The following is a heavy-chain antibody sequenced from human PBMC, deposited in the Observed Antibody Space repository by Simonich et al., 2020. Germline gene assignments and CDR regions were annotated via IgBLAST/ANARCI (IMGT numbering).Heavy chain of an antibody. CDR2: INPNRGRK. J-gene: IGHJ6*03. D-gene: IGHD1-26*01. V-gene: IGHV1-2*02. CDR1: GYTFTGYY. Sequence: QVQLVQSGAEVKKPGASVKVSCKASGYTFTGYYMHWVRQAPGQGLEGSGWINPNRGRKNYAEKFKGRVTMTRDTHISTAYMELSRLRSDDTAVYYCARDLRGRYYYYYYMDVWGKGTTVTVSS. CDR3: ARDLRGRYYYYYYMDV.